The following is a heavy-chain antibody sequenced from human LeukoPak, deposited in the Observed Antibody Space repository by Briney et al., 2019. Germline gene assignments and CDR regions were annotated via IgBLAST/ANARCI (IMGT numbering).Heavy chain of an antibody. CDR3: ARIGWYYDSSGYTFFDY. Sequence: PSETLSLTCAVSGGSISSSNWWSWVRQPPGKGLEWIGEIYHSGSTNYNPSLKSRVTISVDKSKNQFSLKLSSVTAADTAVYYCARIGWYYDSSGYTFFDYWGQGTLVTVSS. CDR2: IYHSGST. CDR1: GGSISSSNW. J-gene: IGHJ4*02. D-gene: IGHD3-22*01. V-gene: IGHV4-4*02.